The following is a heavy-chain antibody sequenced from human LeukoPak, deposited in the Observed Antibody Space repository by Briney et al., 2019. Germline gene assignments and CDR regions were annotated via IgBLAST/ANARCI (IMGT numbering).Heavy chain of an antibody. J-gene: IGHJ4*02. V-gene: IGHV4-59*01. CDR2: IHYSGST. D-gene: IGHD3-10*01. CDR3: VHYGSGCHDF. CDR1: GGSISSYY. Sequence: PSETLSLTCTVSGGSISSYYWSWIRQPPGKGLEWIGYIHYSGSTNYNPSLKSRVTISVDTSKNQFSLKLSSVTAADTAVYYCVHYGSGCHDFWGQGTLVTVSS.